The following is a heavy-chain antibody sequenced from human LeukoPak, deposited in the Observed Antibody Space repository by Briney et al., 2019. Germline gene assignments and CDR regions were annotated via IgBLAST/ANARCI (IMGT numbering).Heavy chain of an antibody. D-gene: IGHD3-22*01. Sequence: SETLSLTCDVIGGSFTDYFWTWIRQSPGKGLEWIGEINDYTGNTNYNPSLNSRVSISLEKSKNQFSLELRSVTAADTAVYYCARGRIAKIVVVHSFHYGMDVWGQGTTVTVSS. CDR1: GGSFTDYF. V-gene: IGHV4-34*01. CDR2: INDYTGNT. J-gene: IGHJ6*02. CDR3: ARGRIAKIVVVHSFHYGMDV.